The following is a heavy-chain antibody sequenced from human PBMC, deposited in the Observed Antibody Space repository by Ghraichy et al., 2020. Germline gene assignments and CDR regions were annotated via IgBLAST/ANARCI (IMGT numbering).Heavy chain of an antibody. Sequence: GGSLRLSCAASGFTFSTYGMHWVRQAPGKGLEWVAVISYDGIKNYYADSVKGRFTIARDNSKNTLYLQMNSLRPEDTAVYYCVKEKKTAGTELYWGQGTLVTVSS. V-gene: IGHV3-30*18. D-gene: IGHD1-14*01. J-gene: IGHJ4*02. CDR1: GFTFSTYG. CDR2: ISYDGIKN. CDR3: VKEKKTAGTELY.